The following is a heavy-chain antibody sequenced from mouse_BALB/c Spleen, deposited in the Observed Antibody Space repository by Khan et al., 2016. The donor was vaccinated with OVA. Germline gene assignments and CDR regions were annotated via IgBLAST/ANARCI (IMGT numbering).Heavy chain of an antibody. D-gene: IGHD1-1*01. CDR1: GFTFSSYA. CDR3: TRHNYGPFAY. CDR2: ISSAGDYT. Sequence: EVELVESGGGLVKPGGPLKLSCAASGFTFSSYAMSWVRQTPEKRLEWVATISSAGDYTYYPDSVKGRFTISRDKAKNTLYLQMSSLRSEDTAMYYCTRHNYGPFAYWGQGTQVTVSA. J-gene: IGHJ3*01. V-gene: IGHV5-9-3*01.